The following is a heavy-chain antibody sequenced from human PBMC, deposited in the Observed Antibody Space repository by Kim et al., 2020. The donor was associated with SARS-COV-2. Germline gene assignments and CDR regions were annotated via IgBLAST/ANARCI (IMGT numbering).Heavy chain of an antibody. D-gene: IGHD3-3*01. V-gene: IGHV3-21*01. Sequence: GGSLRLSCAAAGLGFSSDNMSWVRQAPGKGLEWVSYISSGGTYTYYADAVKGRFTISRDNVKKSLYLQLNSLRAEDTATYYCARVRSNYYGRDYYGMVVWGQGTAVTVSS. CDR3: ARVRSNYYGRDYYGMVV. CDR2: ISSGGTYT. CDR1: GLGFSSDN. J-gene: IGHJ6*02.